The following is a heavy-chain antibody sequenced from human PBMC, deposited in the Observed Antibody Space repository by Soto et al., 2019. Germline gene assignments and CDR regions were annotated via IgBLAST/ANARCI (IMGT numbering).Heavy chain of an antibody. CDR3: ARVFRSSWYGGYYYGMGV. CDR2: INHSGST. Sequence: SETLSLTCAVYGGSFSCYYWSWIRQPPGKGLEWIGEINHSGSTNYNPSLKSRVTISVDTSKNQFSLKLSSVTAADTAVYYCARVFRSSWYGGYYYGMGVWGQGTTVTVSS. D-gene: IGHD6-13*01. CDR1: GGSFSCYY. J-gene: IGHJ6*02. V-gene: IGHV4-34*01.